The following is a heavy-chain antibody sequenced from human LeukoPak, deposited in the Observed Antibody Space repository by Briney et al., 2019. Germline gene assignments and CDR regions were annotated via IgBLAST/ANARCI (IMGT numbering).Heavy chain of an antibody. CDR1: GFTFSSYW. V-gene: IGHV3-7*01. Sequence: GGSLRLSCAASGFTFSSYWMSWVRQAPGKGLEWVANIKQDGSEKYYVDSVKGRFTISRDNAKNSLYLQMNSLRAEDAAVSYCARGDVVVPADYWGQGTLVTVSS. J-gene: IGHJ4*02. CDR2: IKQDGSEK. D-gene: IGHD2-2*01. CDR3: ARGDVVVPADY.